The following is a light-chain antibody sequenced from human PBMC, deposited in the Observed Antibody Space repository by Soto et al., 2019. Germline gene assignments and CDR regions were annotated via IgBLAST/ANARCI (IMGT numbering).Light chain of an antibody. J-gene: IGKJ4*01. CDR3: QQYKNCPPLT. CDR2: AAS. V-gene: IGKV3-15*01. Sequence: EIVMTQSPATLSVSPGETATLSCRASQSVGSAVAWYQHKPGQAPRLLIVAASMRATGVPGRFSGGGSGTEFTLTISSLQSEDFAVYYCQQYKNCPPLTFGGGTTVEIK. CDR1: QSVGSA.